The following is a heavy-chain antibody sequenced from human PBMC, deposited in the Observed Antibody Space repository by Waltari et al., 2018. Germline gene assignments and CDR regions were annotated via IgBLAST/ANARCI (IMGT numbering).Heavy chain of an antibody. CDR1: GGSISSSSYY. CDR3: ARRYYDILTGYYRTYYLDY. CDR2: IYYSGST. D-gene: IGHD3-9*01. J-gene: IGHJ4*02. V-gene: IGHV4-39*01. Sequence: QLQLQESGPGLVKPSETLSLTCTVSGGSISSSSYYWGWIRQPPGKGLEWLGSIYYSGSTYYNPSLKSRVTISVDTSKNQFSLRLSAVTAADTAVYYCARRYYDILTGYYRTYYLDYWGQGTLVTVSS.